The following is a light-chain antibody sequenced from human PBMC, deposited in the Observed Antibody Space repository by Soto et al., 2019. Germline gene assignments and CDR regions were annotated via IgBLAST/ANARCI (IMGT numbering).Light chain of an antibody. CDR1: QSVSRY. CDR2: DTS. Sequence: EIVLTQSPATLSLSPGERATLSCRASQSVSRYLAWYQHKPGQAPRLLIYDTSNRATGIPARFSGSGSGTDFTLTISSLGPEDFAVYYCQQRSNWPPTFGQGTKVDI. V-gene: IGKV3-11*01. J-gene: IGKJ1*01. CDR3: QQRSNWPPT.